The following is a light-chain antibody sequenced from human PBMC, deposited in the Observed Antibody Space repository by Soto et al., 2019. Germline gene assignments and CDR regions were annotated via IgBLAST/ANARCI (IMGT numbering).Light chain of an antibody. CDR3: ATWDDSLNGVV. CDR1: SSNIGTNT. V-gene: IGLV1-44*01. CDR2: SND. J-gene: IGLJ2*01. Sequence: QSVLTQPPSASGTPGQRVSISCSGGSSNIGTNTVNWYQHLPGMAPKLLIFSNDERPSGVPDRFSGSKSGTSASLAISGLQSDDEADYYCATWDDSLNGVVFGGGT.